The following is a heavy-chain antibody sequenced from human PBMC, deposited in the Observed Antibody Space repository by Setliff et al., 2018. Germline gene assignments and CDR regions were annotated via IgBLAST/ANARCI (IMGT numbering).Heavy chain of an antibody. Sequence: ASVKVSCKASGYIFNNYFLHWVRQAPGQGLEWMGRFHPYSGHTNYAQNFQGRVTMTMDASITTVYMELSRLTSDDTAVYYCARQDRFYDRSVFVEYFQHWGQGALVTVSS. CDR3: ARQDRFYDRSVFVEYFQH. CDR2: FHPYSGHT. V-gene: IGHV1-2*06. D-gene: IGHD3-22*01. J-gene: IGHJ1*01. CDR1: GYIFNNYF.